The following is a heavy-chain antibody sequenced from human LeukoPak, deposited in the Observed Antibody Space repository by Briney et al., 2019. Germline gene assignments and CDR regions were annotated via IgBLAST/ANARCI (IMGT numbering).Heavy chain of an antibody. CDR3: ARVASSANWFDP. CDR2: IYYSGST. Sequence: PSQTLSLTCTASGGSISSGNYYWSWIRQPPGKGLEWIGYIYYSGSTYYNLSLKSRVTISVDTSKNQFSLKLSSVTAADTAVYYCARVASSANWFDPWGQGTLVTVSS. V-gene: IGHV4-30-4*08. D-gene: IGHD3-22*01. CDR1: GGSISSGNYY. J-gene: IGHJ5*02.